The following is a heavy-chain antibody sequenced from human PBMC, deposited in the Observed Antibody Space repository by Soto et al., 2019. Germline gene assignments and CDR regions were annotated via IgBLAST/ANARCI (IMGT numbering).Heavy chain of an antibody. CDR1: VFTFSIFA. D-gene: IGHD7-27*01. Sequence: GWSLRLSCASSVFTFSIFAMSWVRQFPGKGLEWVSTISGSGGSTYYADAVKGRFTISRDNSMGTLYLQMKSLRVEDTAIYYCAKEVSLGSAVDLGYWGQGALVTVSS. V-gene: IGHV3-23*01. CDR2: ISGSGGST. CDR3: AKEVSLGSAVDLGY. J-gene: IGHJ4*02.